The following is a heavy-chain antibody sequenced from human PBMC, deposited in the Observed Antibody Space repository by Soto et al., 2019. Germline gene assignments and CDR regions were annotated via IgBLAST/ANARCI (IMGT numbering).Heavy chain of an antibody. J-gene: IGHJ5*02. Sequence: PGGSLRLSCAASGFSFSTYTMSWVRQPPGKGLEWIGEIFQSGSTNYTPSLESRVTISVDKSKNQFSLTLTSVTAADTAFYFCARGRGRYSSGWSWFDPWGQGILVTVSS. CDR3: ARGRGRYSSGWSWFDP. CDR2: IFQSGST. CDR1: GFSFSTYTM. V-gene: IGHV4-4*01. D-gene: IGHD6-19*01.